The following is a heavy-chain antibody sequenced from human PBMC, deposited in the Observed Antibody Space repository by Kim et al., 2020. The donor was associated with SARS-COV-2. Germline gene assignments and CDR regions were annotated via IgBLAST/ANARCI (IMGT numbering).Heavy chain of an antibody. CDR2: INHSGST. J-gene: IGHJ4*02. Sequence: SETLSLTCAVYGGSFSGYYWSWIRQPPGKGLEWIGEINHSGSTNYNPSLKSRVTISVDTSKNQFSLKLSSVTAADTAVYYCARGLNPMVRGPGIYFDYWGQGTLVTVSS. CDR3: ARGLNPMVRGPGIYFDY. D-gene: IGHD3-10*01. V-gene: IGHV4-34*01. CDR1: GGSFSGYY.